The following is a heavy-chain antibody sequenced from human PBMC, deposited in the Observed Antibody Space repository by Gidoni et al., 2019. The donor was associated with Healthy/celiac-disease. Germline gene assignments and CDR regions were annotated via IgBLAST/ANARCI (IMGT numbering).Heavy chain of an antibody. CDR3: SSSYGGNGYYFDY. Sequence: GESGGGVVQPGRSLRLSCAASGFIFSSYGMHWVRQAPGKGLGWVAVTWYDGSNKYYADSVKGRFTISRDNSKNTLYLQMNSLSAEDTAVYYCSSSYGGNGYYFDYWGQGTLVTVSS. V-gene: IGHV3-33*03. D-gene: IGHD4-17*01. J-gene: IGHJ4*02. CDR1: GFIFSSYG. CDR2: TWYDGSNK.